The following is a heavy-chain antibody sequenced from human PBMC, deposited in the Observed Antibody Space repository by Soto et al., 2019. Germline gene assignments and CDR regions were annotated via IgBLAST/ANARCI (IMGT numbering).Heavy chain of an antibody. V-gene: IGHV1-46*01. J-gene: IGHJ5*01. D-gene: IGHD2-15*01. CDR3: AREGPIRIADVGRGWFDC. CDR2: INTNGGSP. CDR1: GYTFTQYY. Sequence: QVQVVQSGAEVKKPGASVKVSCKASGYTFTQYYIHWVRQAPGQGLEWMGIINTNGGSPSYAQRCRRRVSIIRDTSTNTAYVERSSLTSEDAALLYCAREGPIRIADVGRGWFDCWGQGTLVTVSS.